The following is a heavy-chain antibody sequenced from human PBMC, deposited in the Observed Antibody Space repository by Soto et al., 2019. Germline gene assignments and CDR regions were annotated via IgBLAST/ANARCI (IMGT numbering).Heavy chain of an antibody. V-gene: IGHV3-11*01. Sequence: QVQLVESGGGLVKPGGSPRLSCAATGFSFSDYDMTWIRQAPGQGLEWLSYISRTDSSKYYAGSVKGRFTISVDSAKRSVYLQMNSLRADDTAVYYCARDLYGLDVWGQGTTVIVSS. CDR3: ARDLYGLDV. CDR1: GFSFSDYD. CDR2: ISRTDSSK. J-gene: IGHJ6*02.